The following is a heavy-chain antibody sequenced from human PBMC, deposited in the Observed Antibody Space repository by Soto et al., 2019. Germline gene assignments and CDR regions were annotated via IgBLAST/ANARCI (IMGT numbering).Heavy chain of an antibody. Sequence: QVQLVESGGGVVQPRRSLRLSCAASGFTFSSYGMHWVRQAPGKGLEWVAVIWYDGSNKYYADSVKGRFTISRDNSKNTLYLQMNSLRAEDTAVYYCARTASAAPYYFDYWGQGTLVTVSS. D-gene: IGHD2-2*01. CDR1: GFTFSSYG. CDR2: IWYDGSNK. CDR3: ARTASAAPYYFDY. V-gene: IGHV3-33*01. J-gene: IGHJ4*02.